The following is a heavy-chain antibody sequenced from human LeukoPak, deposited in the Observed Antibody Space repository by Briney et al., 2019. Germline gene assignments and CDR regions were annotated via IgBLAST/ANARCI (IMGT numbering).Heavy chain of an antibody. CDR2: IKPDSGDT. J-gene: IGHJ5*02. CDR3: VRDRPHNWFDP. Sequence: ASVKVSCKASGNTFSGYYIHWVRQAPGQGLEWMGVIKPDSGDTNYAQKFQGRVTMTRDTSITTAYMELNRLTSDDTAVYYCVRDRPHNWFDPWGQGTLVTVSS. CDR1: GNTFSGYY. V-gene: IGHV1-2*02.